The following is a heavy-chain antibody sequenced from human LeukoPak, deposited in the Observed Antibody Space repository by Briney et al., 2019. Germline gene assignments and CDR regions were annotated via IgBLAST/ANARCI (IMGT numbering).Heavy chain of an antibody. CDR2: MNPNSGNT. J-gene: IGHJ5*02. CDR1: GYTFTSYD. D-gene: IGHD3-3*01. V-gene: IGHV1-8*01. CDR3: ARGGFRGYDFWRGIPRFDP. Sequence: GASVKVSCKASGYTFTSYDINWVRQATGQGLEWMGWMNPNSGNTGYAQKFQGRVTMTRNTSISTAYMELSSLRSEDTAVYYCARGGFRGYDFWRGIPRFDPWGQGTLVTVSS.